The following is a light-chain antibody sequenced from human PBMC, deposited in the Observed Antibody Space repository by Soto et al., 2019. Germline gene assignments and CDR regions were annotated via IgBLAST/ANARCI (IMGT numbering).Light chain of an antibody. CDR1: RNLSHP. V-gene: IGKV1-33*01. J-gene: IGKJ5*01. Sequence: DIQTTPSQSSLFASVGDRATITCQPSRNLSHPLNWYQQKPGKAPKLLIYDASNLETGVPSRFSGSGSGTDFTFTISSLQPEDIATYYCQQYDNPPITFGQGTRLEIK. CDR2: DAS. CDR3: QQYDNPPIT.